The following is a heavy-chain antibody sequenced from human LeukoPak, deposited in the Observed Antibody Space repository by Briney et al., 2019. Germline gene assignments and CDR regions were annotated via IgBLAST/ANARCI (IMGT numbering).Heavy chain of an antibody. D-gene: IGHD2-2*01. V-gene: IGHV1-69*04. Sequence: SVKVSCKASGGTFSSYAISWVRQAPGQGLEWMGRIIPILGIANYAQKFQGRVTITTDESTSTAYMELSSLRSEDTAVYYCARSVPYCSSTSCSLTTVTTFDYWGQGTLVTVSS. CDR3: ARSVPYCSSTSCSLTTVTTFDY. CDR1: GGTFSSYA. J-gene: IGHJ4*02. CDR2: IIPILGIA.